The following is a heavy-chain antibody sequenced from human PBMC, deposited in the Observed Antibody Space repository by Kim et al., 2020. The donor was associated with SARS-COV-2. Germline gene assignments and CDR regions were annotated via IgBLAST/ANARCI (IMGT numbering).Heavy chain of an antibody. D-gene: IGHD6-13*01. CDR1: GGSVSSSTYY. CDR3: ARRSIAAAGSHYFDY. V-gene: IGHV4-39*01. Sequence: SETLSLTCTISGGSVSSSTYYWGWIRQTPGKGLEWIVSMYHSGSTNYNPSLKSRVTMSVDTSKDQFSLKLTSVTAADTAVYYCARRSIAAAGSHYFDYWGQGTLVTVSS. J-gene: IGHJ4*02. CDR2: MYHSGST.